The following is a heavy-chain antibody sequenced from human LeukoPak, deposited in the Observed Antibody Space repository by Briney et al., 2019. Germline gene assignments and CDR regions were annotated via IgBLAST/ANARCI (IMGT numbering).Heavy chain of an antibody. CDR1: GFTFSSYS. CDR2: ISSSSSYI. V-gene: IGHV3-21*01. J-gene: IGHJ4*02. Sequence: PGRSLRLSCAASGFTFSSYSMNWVRQAPGRGLEWVSSISSSSSYIYYADSVKGRFTISRDNAKNSLYLQMNSLRAEDTAVYYCVRYSSGLPDYWGQGTLVTVSS. CDR3: VRYSSGLPDY. D-gene: IGHD6-19*01.